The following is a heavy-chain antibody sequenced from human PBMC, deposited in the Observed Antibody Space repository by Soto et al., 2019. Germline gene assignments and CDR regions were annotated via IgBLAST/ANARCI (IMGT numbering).Heavy chain of an antibody. CDR3: AKVYGDYYHAFPM. CDR2: ISGTGRST. J-gene: IGHJ3*02. D-gene: IGHD4-17*01. V-gene: IGHV3-23*01. CDR1: GFTFSSYA. Sequence: VSLRLSCGAAGFTFSSYAMSWVRQAPGEELKWVSAISGTGRSTYYEDSVKGRFTISRDSSKNTLYLQMNSLRAEDTAVYYCAKVYGDYYHAFPMWGQGTMVTVSS.